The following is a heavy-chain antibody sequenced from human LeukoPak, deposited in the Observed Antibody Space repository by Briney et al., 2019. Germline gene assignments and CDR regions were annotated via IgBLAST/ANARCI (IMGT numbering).Heavy chain of an antibody. CDR1: GFTFSSYA. D-gene: IGHD3-10*01. CDR2: ISGSGGST. V-gene: IGHV3-23*01. Sequence: PGGSLRLSCAASGFTFSSYAMSWVRQAPGKGLEWVSAISGSGGSTYYADSVKGRFTISRDNSKNTLYLQMNSLRAEDTAVYYCAKSSMVREKFHDETELDYWGQGTLVTVSS. J-gene: IGHJ4*02. CDR3: AKSSMVREKFHDETELDY.